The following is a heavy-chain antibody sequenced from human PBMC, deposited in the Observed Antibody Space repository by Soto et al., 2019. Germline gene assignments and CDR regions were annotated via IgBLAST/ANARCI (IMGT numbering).Heavy chain of an antibody. Sequence: QVQLVQSGAEVKKSGSSVKVSCKASGGTFTNYGISWVRQAPGQGLEWMGGIVPIFGTANYAQKFQGRVTITADESASTAYMELSSLRSEDTAVYYCARGPQYAYFDYWGQGTLVTVSS. V-gene: IGHV1-69*01. CDR2: IVPIFGTA. CDR3: ARGPQYAYFDY. J-gene: IGHJ4*02. D-gene: IGHD2-2*01. CDR1: GGTFTNYG.